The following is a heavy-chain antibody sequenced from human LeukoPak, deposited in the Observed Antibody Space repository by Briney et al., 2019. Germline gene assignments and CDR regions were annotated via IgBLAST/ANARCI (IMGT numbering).Heavy chain of an antibody. CDR2: INHSGST. D-gene: IGHD2-15*01. CDR3: ASVNSTPYP. V-gene: IGHV4-34*01. CDR1: GGSFSGYY. Sequence: SETLSLTCAVYGGSFSGYYWSWIRQPPGKGLEWIGEINHSGSTNYNPSLKSRVTISVDTCKNQESLKLSSVTAADTAVYYCASVNSTPYPWGQGTLVTVSS. J-gene: IGHJ4*02.